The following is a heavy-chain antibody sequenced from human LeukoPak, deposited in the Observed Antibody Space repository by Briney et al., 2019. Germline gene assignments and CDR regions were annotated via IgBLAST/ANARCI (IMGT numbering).Heavy chain of an antibody. Sequence: ASVKVSCKASGGTFSSYAISWVRQAPGQGLEWMGGIIPIFGTANYAQKFQGRVTITADKSTSTAYMELSSLRSEDTAVYYCARLGLLWFGEYYYGMDVWGEGTTVTVSS. CDR2: IIPIFGTA. D-gene: IGHD3-10*01. CDR3: ARLGLLWFGEYYYGMDV. V-gene: IGHV1-69*06. J-gene: IGHJ6*04. CDR1: GGTFSSYA.